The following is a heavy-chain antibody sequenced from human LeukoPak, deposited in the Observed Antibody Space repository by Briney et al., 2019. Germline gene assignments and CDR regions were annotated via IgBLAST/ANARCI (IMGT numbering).Heavy chain of an antibody. CDR1: GFTFSSYA. J-gene: IGHJ6*03. CDR2: ISSNGGST. CDR3: AIKYGSGRGYYMDV. D-gene: IGHD3-10*01. Sequence: PGGSLRLSCAASGFTFSSYAMHWVRQAPGKGLEYVSAISSNGGSTYYANSVKGRFTISRDNSKNTLYLQMNSLRAEDTAVYYCAIKYGSGRGYYMDVWGKGTTVTVSS. V-gene: IGHV3-64*01.